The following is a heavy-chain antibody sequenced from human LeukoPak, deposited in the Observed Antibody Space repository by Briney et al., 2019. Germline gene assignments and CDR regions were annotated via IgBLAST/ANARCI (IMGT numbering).Heavy chain of an antibody. Sequence: KPSETLSLTCTVSGGSISSGSYYWSWIRQPAGKGLEWIGRIYTSGSTNYNPSLKSRVTISVDTSKNQFSLKLSSVTAADTAVYYCARDGIAGGVWGKGTTVTVSS. V-gene: IGHV4-61*02. J-gene: IGHJ6*04. CDR1: GGSISSGSYY. D-gene: IGHD6-13*01. CDR2: IYTSGST. CDR3: ARDGIAGGV.